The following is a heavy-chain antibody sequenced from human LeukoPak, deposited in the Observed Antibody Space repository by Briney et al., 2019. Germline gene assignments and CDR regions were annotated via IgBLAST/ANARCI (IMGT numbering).Heavy chain of an antibody. J-gene: IGHJ4*02. CDR2: VYASGGT. Sequence: SETLSLICTVSGVSISNYYWTWIRQPAGKGLQWIGRVYASGGTNYNPSLKSRVTMSVDTSNNHFSLSLSSVTAADTAVYYCARGLAAAGEGIWGQGTLVTVSS. V-gene: IGHV4-4*07. D-gene: IGHD6-13*01. CDR1: GVSISNYY. CDR3: ARGLAAAGEGI.